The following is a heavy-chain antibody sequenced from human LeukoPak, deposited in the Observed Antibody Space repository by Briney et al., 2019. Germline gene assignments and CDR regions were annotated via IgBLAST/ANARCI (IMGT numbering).Heavy chain of an antibody. CDR2: ISSSDDST. D-gene: IGHD3-16*01. J-gene: IGHJ6*03. Sequence: GGSLRLSCAASGFTFSSYAMSWVRQAPGKGLEWVSAISSSDDSTYYADSVKGRFTISRDNSKNTLYLQMNSLRAEDTAVYYCAKDYGTAVAYYYYMDVWGKGTTVTVSS. V-gene: IGHV3-23*01. CDR1: GFTFSSYA. CDR3: AKDYGTAVAYYYYMDV.